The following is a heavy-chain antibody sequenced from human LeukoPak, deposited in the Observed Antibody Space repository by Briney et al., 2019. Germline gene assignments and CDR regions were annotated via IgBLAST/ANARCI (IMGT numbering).Heavy chain of an antibody. CDR2: IYYSGST. CDR3: AREKEYYYDSSGYYYTEKYFDY. V-gene: IGHV4-39*07. Sequence: PSETLSLTCTVSGGSISSSSYYWGWIRQPPGKGLEWIGSIYYSGSTYYNPSLKSRVTISVDTSKNQFSLKLSSVTAADTAVYYCAREKEYYYDSSGYYYTEKYFDYWGQGALVTVSS. CDR1: GGSISSSSYY. J-gene: IGHJ4*02. D-gene: IGHD3-22*01.